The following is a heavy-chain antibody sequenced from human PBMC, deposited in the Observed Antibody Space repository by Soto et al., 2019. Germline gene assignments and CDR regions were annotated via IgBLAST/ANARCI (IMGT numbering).Heavy chain of an antibody. V-gene: IGHV3-23*01. CDR2: ISGSGGST. Sequence: GGSLRLSCAASGFTFSSYAMSWVRQAPGKGLEWVSAISGSGGSTYYADSVKGLFTISSDNYKNTLYLQMNSLRAEDTAVYYCAKDLNSAGPLVEMATHDYWGQGTLVTVSS. J-gene: IGHJ4*02. CDR1: GFTFSSYA. D-gene: IGHD5-12*01. CDR3: AKDLNSAGPLVEMATHDY.